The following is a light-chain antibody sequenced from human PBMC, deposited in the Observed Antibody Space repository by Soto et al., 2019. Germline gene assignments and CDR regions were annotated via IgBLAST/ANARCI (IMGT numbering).Light chain of an antibody. V-gene: IGLV2-14*01. CDR3: SSFTTIGTLV. Sequence: QSALTQPASVSGSPRQSITISCTGTNSDVGSSIYVSWYQQHPGKAPKLVIFEVSNRPSGIFDRFSGSKSGITASLTIAGLQPEDEADYYCSSFTTIGTLVFGGGTKVTVL. CDR1: NSDVGSSIY. J-gene: IGLJ2*01. CDR2: EVS.